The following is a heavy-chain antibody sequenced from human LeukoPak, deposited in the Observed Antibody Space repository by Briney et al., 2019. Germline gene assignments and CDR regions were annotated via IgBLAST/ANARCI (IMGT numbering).Heavy chain of an antibody. V-gene: IGHV3-74*01. CDR3: ARSMVRGDI. J-gene: IGHJ3*02. CDR1: KFTFSIYT. CDR2: INSDGSST. Sequence: GGSLRLSCAASKFTFSIYTMSWVRQAPGKGLVWVSRINSDGSSTSYADSVKGRFTTSRDNAKNTLYLQMNSLRAEDTAVYYCARSMVRGDIWGQGTMVTVSS. D-gene: IGHD3-10*01.